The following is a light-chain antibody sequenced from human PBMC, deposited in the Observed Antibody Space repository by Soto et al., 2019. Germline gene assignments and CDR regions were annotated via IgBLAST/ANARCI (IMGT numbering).Light chain of an antibody. J-gene: IGLJ1*01. Sequence: QSVLTQPASVSGSPGQSITISCTGTSSDIGGYNYVSWYQQHPGKPPKLMIYDVSYRPSGVSNRFSGSKSGNTASLTISGLQAEDEADYFCSSYTTSSTYVFGTGTKVTVL. CDR3: SSYTTSSTYV. CDR1: SSDIGGYNY. V-gene: IGLV2-14*03. CDR2: DVS.